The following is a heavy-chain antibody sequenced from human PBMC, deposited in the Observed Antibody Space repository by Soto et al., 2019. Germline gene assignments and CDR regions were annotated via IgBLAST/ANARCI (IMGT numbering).Heavy chain of an antibody. V-gene: IGHV1-8*01. CDR3: ARGRHDYIWGSYRPTRQFDY. J-gene: IGHJ4*02. CDR2: MNPKSGNT. CDR1: GYTFTSYD. Sequence: ASVKVSCKASGYTFTSYDINWVRQATGQGLEWMGWMNPKSGNTGYAQKFQGRVTMTRNTSISTAYMELSSLRSEDTAVYYCARGRHDYIWGSYRPTRQFDYWGQGTLVTVSS. D-gene: IGHD3-16*02.